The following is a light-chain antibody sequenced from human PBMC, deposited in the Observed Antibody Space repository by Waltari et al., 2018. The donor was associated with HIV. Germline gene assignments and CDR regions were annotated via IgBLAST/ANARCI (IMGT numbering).Light chain of an antibody. V-gene: IGKV1-39*01. J-gene: IGKJ3*01. Sequence: DIQMTQSPSSLSASVGDRITITCRTSQTISNYLNWFQHKPGKAPQLLIHAASVLQSGVPSRFSGSASGTQYTLTISSLQPEDFAIYYCQQSYTLHLTFGPGTKVDI. CDR2: AAS. CDR1: QTISNY. CDR3: QQSYTLHLT.